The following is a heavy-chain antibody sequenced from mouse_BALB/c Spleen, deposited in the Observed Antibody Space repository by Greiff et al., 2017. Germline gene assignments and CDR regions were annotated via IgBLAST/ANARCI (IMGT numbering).Heavy chain of an antibody. Sequence: VQLQQSGPELVKPGASVKISCKASGYSFTGYFMNWVMQSHGKSLEWIGRINPYNGDTFYNQKFKGKATLTVDKSSSTAHMELRSLASEDSAVYYCARTYYYGSSPWYAMDYWGQGTSVTVSS. CDR3: ARTYYYGSSPWYAMDY. CDR2: INPYNGDT. J-gene: IGHJ4*01. CDR1: GYSFTGYF. D-gene: IGHD1-1*01. V-gene: IGHV1-20*02.